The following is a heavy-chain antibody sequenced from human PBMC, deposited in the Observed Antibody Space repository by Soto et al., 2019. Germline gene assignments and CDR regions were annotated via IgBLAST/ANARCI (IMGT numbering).Heavy chain of an antibody. V-gene: IGHV1-18*01. CDR2: ISAYNGNT. CDR3: ARDRGAATATGTPGY. CDR1: GYTFTSYG. D-gene: IGHD2-15*01. J-gene: IGHJ4*02. Sequence: GASVKVSCKASGYTFTSYGISWVRQAPGQGLEWMGWISAYNGNTNYAQKLQGRVTMTTDTSTSTAYMELGSLRSDDTAVYYCARDRGAATATGTPGYWGQGTLVTVSS.